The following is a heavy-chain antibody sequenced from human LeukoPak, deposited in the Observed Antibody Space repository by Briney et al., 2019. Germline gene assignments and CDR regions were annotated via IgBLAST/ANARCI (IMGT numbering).Heavy chain of an antibody. Sequence: PGGSLRLSCAASGFTFIGYAMSWVRQAPGKGLEWVSAISGSGGSTYYADSVKGRFTISRDNSKNTLYLQMNSLRAEDTAVYYCAKVPHGGDYGDYEPLTWGQGTLVTVSS. CDR1: GFTFIGYA. CDR2: ISGSGGST. D-gene: IGHD4-17*01. J-gene: IGHJ5*02. CDR3: AKVPHGGDYGDYEPLT. V-gene: IGHV3-23*01.